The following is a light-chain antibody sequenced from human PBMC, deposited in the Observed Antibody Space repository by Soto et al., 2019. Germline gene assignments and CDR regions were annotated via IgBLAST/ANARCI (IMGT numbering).Light chain of an antibody. J-gene: IGKJ1*01. CDR3: QQYYSYPRT. CDR1: QGISSY. CDR2: AAS. Sequence: AIRMTQSPSSLSASTGDRVTITCRASQGISSYLAWYQQKPGKAPKLLIYAASTLQSRVPSRFSGSGSGTDFTLTISCLLSEDFATYYCQQYYSYPRTFGQGTKVEIK. V-gene: IGKV1-8*01.